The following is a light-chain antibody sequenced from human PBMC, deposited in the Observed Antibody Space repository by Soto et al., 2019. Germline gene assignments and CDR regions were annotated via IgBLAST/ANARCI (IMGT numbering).Light chain of an antibody. Sequence: EVVVTQAPATLSVSPGERATLSSTARQSGGDRLSWYQQNPGQPPRLLIYGASTRATGIPARISGSGSGAEFTLTISGLQSEDLAVYYCQQHNSWPVTFDGETKVEI. J-gene: IGKJ4*01. CDR1: QSGGDR. CDR2: GAS. CDR3: QQHNSWPVT. V-gene: IGKV3-15*01.